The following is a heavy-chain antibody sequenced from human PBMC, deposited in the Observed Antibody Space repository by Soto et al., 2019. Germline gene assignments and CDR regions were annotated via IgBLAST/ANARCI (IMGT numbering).Heavy chain of an antibody. J-gene: IGHJ4*02. CDR1: GGSISSSSYY. CDR2: IYYSGST. V-gene: IGHV4-39*01. D-gene: IGHD3-10*01. Sequence: SETLSLTCTVSGGSISSSSYYWGWVRQPPGKGLEWIGSIYYSGSTYYNPSLKSRVTISVDTSKNQFSLKLSSVTAADTAVYYCARPRLSGSYYNMETYYFDYWGQGTLVTVSS. CDR3: ARPRLSGSYYNMETYYFDY.